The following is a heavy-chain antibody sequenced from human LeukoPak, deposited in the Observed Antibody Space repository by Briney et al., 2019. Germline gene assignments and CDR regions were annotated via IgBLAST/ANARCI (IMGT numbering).Heavy chain of an antibody. CDR1: GFTFSSYS. J-gene: IGHJ5*02. D-gene: IGHD6-13*01. V-gene: IGHV3-48*01. CDR3: ARMVKQQLFSNWFDP. Sequence: PGGSLRLSCAASGFTFSSYSMNWVRQAPGKGLEWVSYISSSSSTIYYADSVKGRFTISRDNAKSSLYLQMNSLRADDTAVYYCARMVKQQLFSNWFDPWGQGTLVTVSS. CDR2: ISSSSSTI.